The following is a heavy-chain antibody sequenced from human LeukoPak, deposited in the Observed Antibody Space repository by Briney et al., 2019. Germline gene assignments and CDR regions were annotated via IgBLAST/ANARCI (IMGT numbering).Heavy chain of an antibody. CDR3: ARDVGGSGNRFDP. CDR1: GYTFTGYY. Sequence: ASVKVSCKASGYTFTGYYIRWVRQAPGQGLEWLGWINPNSGATKYAQQFQGRVAMISDTSISTAHMELSSLTSDDTAVYHCARDVGGSGNRFDPWGQGTLVTVSS. CDR2: INPNSGAT. V-gene: IGHV1-2*02. J-gene: IGHJ5*02. D-gene: IGHD3-10*01.